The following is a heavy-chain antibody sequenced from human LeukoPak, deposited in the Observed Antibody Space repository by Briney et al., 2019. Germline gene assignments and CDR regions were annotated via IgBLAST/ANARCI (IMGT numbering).Heavy chain of an antibody. CDR1: GFTFSNYW. J-gene: IGHJ4*02. V-gene: IGHV3-74*01. CDR3: TRDIVWGFDY. D-gene: IGHD3-16*01. Sequence: SGGSLRLSCAASGFTFSNYWMHWVRQAPGKGLVWVSRVYSDGSSAIYADSVRGRFTISRDNAKNTLYLQMNSLTTEDTAVYYCTRDIVWGFDYWGQGTLVTVSS. CDR2: VYSDGSSA.